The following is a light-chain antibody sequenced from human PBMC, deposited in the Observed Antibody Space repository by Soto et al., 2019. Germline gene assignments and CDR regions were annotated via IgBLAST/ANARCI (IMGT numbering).Light chain of an antibody. V-gene: IGKV2D-30*01. CDR1: QSLVYNDGNTY. CDR2: EVS. CDR3: IKGTLVLGR. J-gene: IGKJ1*01. Sequence: DDVMTQSPLSLPVTLGQPASISCRSSQSLVYNDGNTYLDWFQQRPGQSPRRLIYEVSNWDSGVPVSSGGSVSGSDFTVKIRWGEAENVGVYYGIKGTLVLGRLGQGTNVEI.